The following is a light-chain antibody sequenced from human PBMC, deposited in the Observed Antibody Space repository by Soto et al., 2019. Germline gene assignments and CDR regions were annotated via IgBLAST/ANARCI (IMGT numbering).Light chain of an antibody. V-gene: IGLV3-1*01. J-gene: IGLJ2*01. Sequence: SYELTQPPSVSVSPGQTASITCSGDKLGDKYACWYQQKPGQSPVLVIYPDSKRPSGIPERFSGSNSGNTATLTISGTQAMDEADYYCQAWDSSTAVFGRGTKLTVL. CDR3: QAWDSSTAV. CDR1: KLGDKY. CDR2: PDS.